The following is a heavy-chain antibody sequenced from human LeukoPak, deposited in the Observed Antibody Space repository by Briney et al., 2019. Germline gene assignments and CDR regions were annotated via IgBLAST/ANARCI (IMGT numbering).Heavy chain of an antibody. V-gene: IGHV3-66*02. Sequence: GGSLRLSCAASGFNVSSNYMTWIRQAPGKGLEWVSLIYGADAAYYAESMRGRFMISRDNSKNTLFLQMNSLRVEDTALYYCVTSTGQQFIPYDYWGQGAHVTVSS. CDR3: VTSTGQQFIPYDY. D-gene: IGHD6-13*01. CDR1: GFNVSSNY. J-gene: IGHJ4*02. CDR2: IYGADAA.